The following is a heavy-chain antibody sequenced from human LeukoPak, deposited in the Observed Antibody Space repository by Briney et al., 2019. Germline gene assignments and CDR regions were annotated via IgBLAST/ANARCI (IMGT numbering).Heavy chain of an antibody. CDR3: AKEAYSGYDFLDY. D-gene: IGHD5-12*01. Sequence: PSETLSLTCTVSGGSISSSSYYWGWIRQPPGKGLEWIGSIYYSGSTYYNPSLKSRVTISVDTSKNQFSLKLSSVTAADTVVYYCAKEAYSGYDFLDYWGQGTLVTVSS. V-gene: IGHV4-39*07. CDR2: IYYSGST. CDR1: GGSISSSSYY. J-gene: IGHJ4*02.